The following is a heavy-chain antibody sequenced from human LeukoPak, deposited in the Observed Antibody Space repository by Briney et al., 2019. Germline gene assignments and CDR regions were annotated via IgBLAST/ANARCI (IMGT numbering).Heavy chain of an antibody. D-gene: IGHD6-6*01. V-gene: IGHV1-46*03. Sequence: ASVKVSRKASGYTFTSYYMHWVRQAPGQGLEWMGIINPSGGSTSYAQKFQGRVTMTRDTSTSTVYMELSSLRSEDTAVYYCATWGSIAARPLDYWGQGTLVTVSS. CDR1: GYTFTSYY. CDR2: INPSGGST. CDR3: ATWGSIAARPLDY. J-gene: IGHJ4*02.